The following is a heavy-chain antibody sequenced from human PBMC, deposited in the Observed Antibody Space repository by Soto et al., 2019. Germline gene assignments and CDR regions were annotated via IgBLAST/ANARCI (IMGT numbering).Heavy chain of an antibody. V-gene: IGHV1-18*04. CDR3: ARGLVVPAEEIYYYYGMDV. Sequence: ASVKVSCKASGYTFTSYGISWVRQAPGQGLEWMGWISAYNGNTNYAQKLQGRVTMTTDTSTSTAYMELRSLRSDDTAVYYCARGLVVPAEEIYYYYGMDVWGQGTTVTVSS. CDR2: ISAYNGNT. D-gene: IGHD2-2*01. J-gene: IGHJ6*02. CDR1: GYTFTSYG.